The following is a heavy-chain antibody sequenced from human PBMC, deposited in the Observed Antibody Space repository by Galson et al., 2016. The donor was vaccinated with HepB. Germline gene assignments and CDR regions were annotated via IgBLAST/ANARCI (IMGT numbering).Heavy chain of an antibody. CDR2: IYYSGST. Sequence: LSLTCTVSGGSISFYYWSWIRQPPGKGLEWIGYIYYSGSTNYNPSLKSRVTISVDTSKNQFSLNLNSMTAADTAVYYCARMGSSSHEIVYWGPGTLFSVSS. CDR1: GGSISFYY. V-gene: IGHV4-59*08. D-gene: IGHD6-6*01. CDR3: ARMGSSSHEIVY. J-gene: IGHJ4*02.